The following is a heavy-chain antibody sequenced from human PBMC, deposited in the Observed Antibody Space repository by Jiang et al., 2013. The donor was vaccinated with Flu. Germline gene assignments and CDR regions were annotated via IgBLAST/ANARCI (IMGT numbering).Heavy chain of an antibody. CDR1: GGSISTYY. CDR3: ARLPYCNSTSCNYYYGMDV. Sequence: PGLVKPSETLSLTCTVSGGSISTYYWSWIRQPPGKGLEWIGYIYYSGSTNYNSSLKSRVTISVDTSKNQFSLKLSSVTAADTAVYYCARLPYCNSTSCNYYYGMDVWGQGTTVTVSS. D-gene: IGHD2/OR15-2a*01. J-gene: IGHJ6*02. CDR2: IYYSGST. V-gene: IGHV4-59*08.